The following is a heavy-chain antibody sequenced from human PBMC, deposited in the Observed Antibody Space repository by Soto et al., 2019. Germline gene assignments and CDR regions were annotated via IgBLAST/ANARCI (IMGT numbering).Heavy chain of an antibody. CDR2: IRMKTNNYAT. V-gene: IGHV3-73*01. D-gene: IGHD5-18*01. Sequence: PGGSLRLSCAASGLNFSGSAMHWVRQSSGKGLEWVARIRMKTNNYATAYAASVTGRFTVSRDDSKNTTYLQMNSLKTEDTAIYYCTRLRILWANHVAMVLSNDGFDIWGQGTMVTVSS. CDR3: TRLRILWANHVAMVLSNDGFDI. J-gene: IGHJ3*02. CDR1: GLNFSGSA.